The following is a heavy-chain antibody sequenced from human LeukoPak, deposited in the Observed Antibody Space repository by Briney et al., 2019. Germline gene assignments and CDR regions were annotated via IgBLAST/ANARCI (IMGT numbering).Heavy chain of an antibody. Sequence: GGSLRLSCAASRFTFSNAWMSWVRQAPGKGREWVGRIKSKTDGGTTNYAAPVKGRFTISRDDSKNTLYLQMNSLKTEDTAVYYCTTDPDLVRLERRDYWGQGTLVTVSS. CDR1: RFTFSNAW. D-gene: IGHD1-1*01. J-gene: IGHJ4*02. V-gene: IGHV3-15*01. CDR2: IKSKTDGGTT. CDR3: TTDPDLVRLERRDY.